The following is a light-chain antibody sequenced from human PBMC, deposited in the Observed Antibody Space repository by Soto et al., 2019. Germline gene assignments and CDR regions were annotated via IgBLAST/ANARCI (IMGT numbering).Light chain of an antibody. V-gene: IGLV2-14*01. J-gene: IGLJ2*01. CDR3: SSYTSSSTLYVV. CDR1: SSDVGGYNY. CDR2: DVS. Sequence: QSALTQPASVSGSPGQSITISCTGTSSDVGGYNYVSWYQQHPGKAPKLMIYDVSNRPSGVSNRFSGSKSGNTASLIISGLQAEDEADYYCSSYTSSSTLYVVFGGGTKVTVL.